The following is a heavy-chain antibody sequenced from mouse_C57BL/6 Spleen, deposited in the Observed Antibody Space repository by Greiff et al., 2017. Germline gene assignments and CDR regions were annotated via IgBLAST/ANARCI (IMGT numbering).Heavy chain of an antibody. Sequence: VQLQQSGAELAKPGASVKLSCKASGYTFTSYWMHWVKQRPGQGLEWIGYINPSSGYTKYNQKFKDKATLTADKSSSTAYMQLSSLTYEDSAVYYCANYYGSSYWYFYVWGTGTTVTVSS. CDR3: ANYYGSSYWYFYV. V-gene: IGHV1-7*01. CDR1: GYTFTSYW. J-gene: IGHJ1*03. CDR2: INPSSGYT. D-gene: IGHD1-1*01.